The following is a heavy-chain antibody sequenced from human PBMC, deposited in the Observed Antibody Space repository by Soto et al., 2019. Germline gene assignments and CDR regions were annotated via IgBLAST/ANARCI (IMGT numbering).Heavy chain of an antibody. CDR3: ARAFYGDYAHAFDI. CDR2: INPNSGGT. D-gene: IGHD4-17*01. CDR1: GYTITGYH. J-gene: IGHJ3*02. Sequence: ASVKLSCKASGYTITGYHMRWVRQAPGQGLEWMGWINPNSGGTNYAQKFQGWVTMTRDTSISTAYMELSRLRSDDTAVYYCARAFYGDYAHAFDIWGQGTMVTVS. V-gene: IGHV1-2*04.